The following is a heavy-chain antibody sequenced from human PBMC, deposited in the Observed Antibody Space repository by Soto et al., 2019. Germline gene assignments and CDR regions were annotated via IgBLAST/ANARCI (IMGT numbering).Heavy chain of an antibody. V-gene: IGHV1-69*13. CDR1: GGTFSRYT. Sequence: ASVKVSCKASGGTFSRYTITWVRQAPGQGLEWMGGITPMFGTPNYAQKFQGRVTITADDSTSTAYMELSSLRSEDTAMYYCARDGTLYDSSAYYYLYWGQGTLVTVS. CDR3: ARDGTLYDSSAYYYLY. J-gene: IGHJ4*02. CDR2: ITPMFGTP. D-gene: IGHD3-22*01.